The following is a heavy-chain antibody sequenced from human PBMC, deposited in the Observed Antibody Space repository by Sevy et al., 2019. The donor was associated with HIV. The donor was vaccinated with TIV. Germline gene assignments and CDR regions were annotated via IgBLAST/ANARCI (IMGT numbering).Heavy chain of an antibody. Sequence: GGSLRLSCVASGFTFSNFWMSWVRQAPGKGLEWLANIKRDGSEKYYVASVKGRFTISRDNAKTSLYLQMNSLRVEDTAVYYCARDCNSASCLWGMDVWGQGTMVTVSS. V-gene: IGHV3-7*03. CDR3: ARDCNSASCLWGMDV. CDR1: GFTFSNFW. CDR2: IKRDGSEK. J-gene: IGHJ6*02. D-gene: IGHD1-26*01.